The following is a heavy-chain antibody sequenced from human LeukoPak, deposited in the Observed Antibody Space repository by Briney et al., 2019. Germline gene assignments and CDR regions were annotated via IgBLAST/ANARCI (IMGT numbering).Heavy chain of an antibody. J-gene: IGHJ3*02. CDR2: IKSKTDGGTT. V-gene: IGHV3-15*01. D-gene: IGHD5-18*01. CDR1: RFTFSNPR. CDR3: TTAWILGAFDN. Sequence: PGGSLRLSRAASRFTFSNPRMSWVRQARGKGLEWVGRIKSKTDGGTTDYAAPVKGRFTISRDDSKNTLYLQMNSLKTEDTAVYYCTTAWILGAFDNWGQGTMVTVSS.